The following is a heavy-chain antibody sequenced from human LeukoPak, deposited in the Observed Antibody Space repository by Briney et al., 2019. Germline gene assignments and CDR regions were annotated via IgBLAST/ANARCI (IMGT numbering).Heavy chain of an antibody. D-gene: IGHD2-2*01. CDR2: ISYDGSNK. J-gene: IGHJ4*02. CDR3: ARAAYQLLFHGGGLDY. CDR1: GFTFSSYA. Sequence: GRSLRLSCAASGFTFSSYAMHWVRQAPGKGLEWVAVISYDGSNKYYADSVKGRFTISRDNSKNTLYLQMNSLRAEDTAVYYCARAAYQLLFHGGGLDYWGQGTLVTVSS. V-gene: IGHV3-30-3*01.